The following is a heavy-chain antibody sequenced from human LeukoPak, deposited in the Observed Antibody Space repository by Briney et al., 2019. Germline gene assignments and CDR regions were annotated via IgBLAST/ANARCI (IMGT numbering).Heavy chain of an antibody. J-gene: IGHJ4*02. CDR2: INPSGGST. CDR1: GYTFTSYY. Sequence: GASVKVSCKASGYTFTSYYMHWVRQAPGQGLEWMGIINPSGGSTSYAQKFQGRVTMTGDTSTSTVYMELSSLRSEDTAVYYCARVETYGSGSYGYYFDYWGQGTLVTVSS. D-gene: IGHD3-10*01. CDR3: ARVETYGSGSYGYYFDY. V-gene: IGHV1-46*01.